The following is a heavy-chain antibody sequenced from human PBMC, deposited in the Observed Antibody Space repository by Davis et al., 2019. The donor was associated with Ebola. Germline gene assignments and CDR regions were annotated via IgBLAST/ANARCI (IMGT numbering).Heavy chain of an antibody. D-gene: IGHD5-12*01. CDR2: YYYTGTT. Sequence: MPSETLSLTCGVSGGFVSSGGYSWSWIRQPPGKGLEWIGHYYYTGTTHYNPSLKSRVSISLDTSKNQFSLKLTSVIAADTAVYYCARAMMSGYDLGGIYFFHFWGPGTLATVSS. CDR1: GGFVSSGGYS. V-gene: IGHV4-61*08. CDR3: ARAMMSGYDLGGIYFFHF. J-gene: IGHJ4*02.